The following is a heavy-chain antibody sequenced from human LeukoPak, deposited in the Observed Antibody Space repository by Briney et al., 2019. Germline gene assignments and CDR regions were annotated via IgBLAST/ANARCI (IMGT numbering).Heavy chain of an antibody. CDR2: ISYDGVIK. CDR1: GFTFDTYA. J-gene: IGHJ4*02. Sequence: GGSLRLSCAASGFTFDTYAMHWVRQAPGKGLEWVAVISYDGVIKYYTDSVKGRFTISRDNAKNSLYLQMNSLRAEDTAVYYCARDPLYYDFWSGYYVDWGQGTLVTVSS. V-gene: IGHV3-30-3*01. D-gene: IGHD3-3*01. CDR3: ARDPLYYDFWSGYYVD.